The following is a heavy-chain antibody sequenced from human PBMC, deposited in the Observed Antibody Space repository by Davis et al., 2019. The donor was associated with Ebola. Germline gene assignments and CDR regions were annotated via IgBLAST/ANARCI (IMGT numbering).Heavy chain of an antibody. D-gene: IGHD2-21*01. Sequence: PSETLSLTCTVSGGSISSYYWSWIRQPPGKGLEWIGYIYYSGSTNYNPSLKSRVTISVDTSKNQFSLKLSSVTAADTAVYYCARAKGIPYYYYYGMDVWSQGTTVTVSS. CDR3: ARAKGIPYYYYYGMDV. CDR2: IYYSGST. J-gene: IGHJ6*02. V-gene: IGHV4-59*01. CDR1: GGSISSYY.